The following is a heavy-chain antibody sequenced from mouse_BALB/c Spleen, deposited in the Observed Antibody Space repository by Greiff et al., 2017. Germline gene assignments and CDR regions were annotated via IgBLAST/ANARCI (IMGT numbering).Heavy chain of an antibody. CDR2: FYPGSGST. CDR1: GYTFTSYW. J-gene: IGHJ2*01. D-gene: IGHD4-1*01. V-gene: IGHV1S22*01. CDR3: TRSRELGPTYFDY. Sequence: LQQPGSELVRPGASVKLSCKASGYTFTSYWMHWVKQRHGQGLEWIGNFYPGSGSTNYDEKFKSKGTLTVDTSSSTAYMHLSSLTSEDSAVYYCTRSRELGPTYFDYWGQGTTLTVSS.